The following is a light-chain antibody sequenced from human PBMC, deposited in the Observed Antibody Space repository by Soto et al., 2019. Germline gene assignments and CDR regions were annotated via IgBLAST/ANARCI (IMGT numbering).Light chain of an antibody. CDR1: SSDVGGYNY. J-gene: IGLJ2*01. CDR3: SSFAGTNNVV. CDR2: EVI. Sequence: QSAPTQPPSASGSPGQSVTISCTGTSSDVGGYNYVSWYQQHPGKAPKLMIYEVIKRPSGVPDRFSGSKSGNTASLTVSGLQAEDEADYYCSSFAGTNNVVFGGGTKLTVL. V-gene: IGLV2-8*01.